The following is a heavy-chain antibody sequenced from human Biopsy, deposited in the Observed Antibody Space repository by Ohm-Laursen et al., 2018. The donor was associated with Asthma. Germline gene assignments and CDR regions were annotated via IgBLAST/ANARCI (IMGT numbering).Heavy chain of an antibody. CDR2: ISPVFGST. V-gene: IGHV1-69*06. J-gene: IGHJ6*02. D-gene: IGHD6-13*01. CDR1: GGTFGNYA. Sequence: SSVKVSCKASGGTFGNYAISWVRQAPGLGLEWMGGISPVFGSTNIAQKFQGRVTISADIFTKTAYLEVSSLRSDDTAVYYCASPSSSREILYYYYNMDIWGQGTTVTVSS. CDR3: ASPSSSREILYYYYNMDI.